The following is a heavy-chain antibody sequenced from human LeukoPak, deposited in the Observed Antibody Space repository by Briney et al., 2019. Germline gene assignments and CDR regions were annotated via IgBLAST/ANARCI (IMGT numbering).Heavy chain of an antibody. D-gene: IGHD6-13*01. CDR2: INHSGST. J-gene: IGHJ6*03. CDR3: ARGRKTYSSSWYVEGRGYYYMDV. V-gene: IGHV4-34*01. CDR1: GGSFSGYY. Sequence: SETLSLTCAVYGGSFSGYYWSWIRQPPGKGLEWIGEINHSGSTNYNPSLMSRVTISVDTSKNQFSLKLSSVTAADTAVYYCARGRKTYSSSWYVEGRGYYYMDVWGKGTTVTVSS.